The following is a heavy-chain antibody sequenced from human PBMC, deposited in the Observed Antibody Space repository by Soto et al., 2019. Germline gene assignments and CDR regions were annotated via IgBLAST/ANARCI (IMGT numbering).Heavy chain of an antibody. CDR1: GYTFTSYA. J-gene: IGHJ6*02. V-gene: IGHV1-3*05. CDR2: INAGNGNT. CDR3: ERDPSYYGMDV. Sequence: QVQLVQSGAEEKKPGASVKVSCKASGYTFTSYAMHWVRQAPGQRLEWMGWINAGNGNTKYSQKFQGRVTITRDTSASTAYMELSSRRSEDTAVYYCERDPSYYGMDVWGQGTTVTVSS.